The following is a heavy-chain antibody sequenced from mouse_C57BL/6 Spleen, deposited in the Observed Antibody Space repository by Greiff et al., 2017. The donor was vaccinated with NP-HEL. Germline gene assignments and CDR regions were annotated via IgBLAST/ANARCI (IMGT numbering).Heavy chain of an antibody. CDR3: TRGELGSWFAY. D-gene: IGHD3-1*01. CDR1: GYTFTDYE. CDR2: IDPETGGT. J-gene: IGHJ3*01. Sequence: VQLQQSGAELVRPGASVTLSCKASGYTFTDYEMHWVKQTPVHGLEWIGAIDPETGGTAYNQKFKGKAILTADKSSSTAYMELRSLTSEDSAVYYCTRGELGSWFAYWGQGTLVTVSA. V-gene: IGHV1-15*01.